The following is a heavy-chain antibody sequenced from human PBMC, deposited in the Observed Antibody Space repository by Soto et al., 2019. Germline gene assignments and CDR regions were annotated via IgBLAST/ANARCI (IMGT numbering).Heavy chain of an antibody. CDR3: ARVGFGELLAHGMDV. CDR1: GGSISSGDYY. CDR2: IYYSGST. D-gene: IGHD3-10*01. Sequence: SETLSLTCTVSGGSISSGDYYWSWIRQPPGKGLEWIGYIYYSGSTYYNPSLKSRVTISVDTSKNQFSLKLSSVTAADTAVHYCARVGFGELLAHGMDVWGQGTTVTVSS. V-gene: IGHV4-30-4*01. J-gene: IGHJ6*02.